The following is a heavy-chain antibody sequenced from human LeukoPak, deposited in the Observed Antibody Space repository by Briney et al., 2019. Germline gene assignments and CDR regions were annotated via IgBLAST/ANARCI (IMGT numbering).Heavy chain of an antibody. J-gene: IGHJ4*02. CDR3: AQRGWDY. V-gene: IGHV3-48*02. CDR2: TSSGSSTI. Sequence: PGGSLRLSRAASGFAFSNAWMSWVRQAPGKGLEWDSYTSSGSSTIYYADSVKGRFTISRDNAKNSLYLQMSSLRDEDTAVYYCAQRGWDYWGQGTLVTVSS. D-gene: IGHD6-19*01. CDR1: GFAFSNAW.